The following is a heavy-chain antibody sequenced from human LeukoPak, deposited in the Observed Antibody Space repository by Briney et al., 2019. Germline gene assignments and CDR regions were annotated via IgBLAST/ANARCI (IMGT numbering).Heavy chain of an antibody. J-gene: IGHJ4*02. CDR1: GFTFSSYA. Sequence: PGRSLRLSCAASGFTFSSYAMHRVRQAPGKGLEWVALISYDGSNKYYADSVKGRFTISRDNSKNTLYLQMNSLRAEDTAVYYCARAHPSYSSSWKIDYWGQGTLVTVSS. CDR2: ISYDGSNK. V-gene: IGHV3-30-3*01. D-gene: IGHD6-13*01. CDR3: ARAHPSYSSSWKIDY.